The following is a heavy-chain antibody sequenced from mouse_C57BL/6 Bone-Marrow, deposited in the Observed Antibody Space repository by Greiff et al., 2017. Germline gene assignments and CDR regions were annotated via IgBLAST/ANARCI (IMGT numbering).Heavy chain of an antibody. V-gene: IGHV5-12*01. Sequence: EVQVVESGGGLVQPGGSLKLSCAASGFTFSDYYMYWVRQTPEKRLEWVAYISNGGGSTYYPDTVKGRFTISRDNAKNTLYLQMSRLKSEDTAMYYCARHDYYGSSWRYFDVWGTGTTVTVSS. CDR1: GFTFSDYY. D-gene: IGHD1-1*01. J-gene: IGHJ1*03. CDR3: ARHDYYGSSWRYFDV. CDR2: ISNGGGST.